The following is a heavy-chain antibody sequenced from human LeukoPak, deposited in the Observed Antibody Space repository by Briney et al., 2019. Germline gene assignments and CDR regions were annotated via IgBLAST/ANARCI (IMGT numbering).Heavy chain of an antibody. Sequence: PGGSLRLSCAASGFTFSSYAMHWVRQAPGKGLEWVASINHVGTETFYVDSVKGRFTVSRDDARNSLYLQMSSLRAEDTAIYYCARDIEVGGQGTLVTVSS. J-gene: IGHJ4*02. CDR2: INHVGTET. CDR1: GFTFSSYA. CDR3: ARDIEV. V-gene: IGHV3-7*01. D-gene: IGHD2-15*01.